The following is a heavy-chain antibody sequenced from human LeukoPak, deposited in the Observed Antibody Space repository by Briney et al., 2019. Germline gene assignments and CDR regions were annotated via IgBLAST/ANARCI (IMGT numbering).Heavy chain of an antibody. J-gene: IGHJ4*02. D-gene: IGHD2-15*01. CDR2: IKGDGSST. Sequence: PGGSLRLSCAASGFTFSSNWMHWVRQAPGKGLVWVSRIKGDGSSTSYADSVKGRFTISRDNAKNSLYLQMNSLRAEDTAVYYCAREVVLLPFDYWGQGTLVTVSS. V-gene: IGHV3-74*01. CDR1: GFTFSSNW. CDR3: AREVVLLPFDY.